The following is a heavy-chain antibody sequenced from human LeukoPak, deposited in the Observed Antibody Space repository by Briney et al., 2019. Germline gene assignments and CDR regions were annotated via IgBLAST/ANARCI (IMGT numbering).Heavy chain of an antibody. CDR3: AKESVSDYYGSGSSTPY. J-gene: IGHJ4*02. CDR2: ISGSGFST. D-gene: IGHD3-10*01. Sequence: GGSLRLSCAASGFTFSSYAMSWVRQAPGKGLEWVSGISGSGFSTYYAESVKGRFTIPRDNSKNTLSLQMNSLRAEDTAVYFCAKESVSDYYGSGSSTPYWGQGTLVTVSS. V-gene: IGHV3-23*01. CDR1: GFTFSSYA.